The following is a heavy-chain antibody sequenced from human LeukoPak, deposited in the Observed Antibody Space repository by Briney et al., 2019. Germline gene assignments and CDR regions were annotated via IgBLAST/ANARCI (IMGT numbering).Heavy chain of an antibody. CDR1: GFTFSSYS. V-gene: IGHV3-21*04. Sequence: PGGSLRLSCAASGFTFSSYSMNWVRQAPGKGLEWVSSISSSSSYIYYADSVKGRFTISRDNSKNTLYLQMNSLRAEDTAVYYCASGIPFDYWGQGTLVTVSP. CDR2: ISSSSSYI. CDR3: ASGIPFDY. J-gene: IGHJ4*02.